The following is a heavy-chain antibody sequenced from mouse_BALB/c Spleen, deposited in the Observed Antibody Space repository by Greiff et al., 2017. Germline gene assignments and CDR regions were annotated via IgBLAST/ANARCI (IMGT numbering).Heavy chain of an antibody. CDR1: GYTFTSYV. J-gene: IGHJ2*01. Sequence: EVKLVESGPELVKPGASVKMSCKASGYTFTSYVMHWVKQKPGQGLEWIGYINPYNDGTKYNEKFKGKATLTSDKSSSTAYMELSSLTSEDSAVYYCARSTTVVARGGLDYWGQGTTLTVSS. CDR2: INPYNDGT. V-gene: IGHV1-14*01. CDR3: ARSTTVVARGGLDY. D-gene: IGHD1-1*01.